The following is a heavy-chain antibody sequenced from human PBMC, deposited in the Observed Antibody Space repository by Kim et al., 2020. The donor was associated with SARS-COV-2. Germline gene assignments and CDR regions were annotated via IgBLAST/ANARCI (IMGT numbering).Heavy chain of an antibody. CDR3: ARDLGYSYGYRFDY. V-gene: IGHV4-30-2*04. D-gene: IGHD5-18*01. Sequence: NPSLKSRVTMSVDTSKDQFSLKLSSVTAADTAVYYCARDLGYSYGYRFDYWGQGTLVTVSS. J-gene: IGHJ4*02.